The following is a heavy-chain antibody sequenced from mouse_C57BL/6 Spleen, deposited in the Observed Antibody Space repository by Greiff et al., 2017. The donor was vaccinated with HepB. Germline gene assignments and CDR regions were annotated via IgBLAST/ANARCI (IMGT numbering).Heavy chain of an antibody. CDR2: INPNNGGT. D-gene: IGHD1-1*01. CDR1: GYTFTDYY. Sequence: EVQLQQSGPELVKPGASVKISCKASGYTFTDYYMNWVKQSHGKSLEWIGDINPNNGGTSYNQKFKGKATLTVDKSSSTAYMELRSLTSEDSAVYYCAPYGSSGVYFDYWGQGTTLTVSS. J-gene: IGHJ2*01. CDR3: APYGSSGVYFDY. V-gene: IGHV1-26*01.